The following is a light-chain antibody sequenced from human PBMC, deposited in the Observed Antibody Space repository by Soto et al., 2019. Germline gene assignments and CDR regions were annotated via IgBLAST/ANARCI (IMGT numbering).Light chain of an antibody. Sequence: VVMTQAPATLSVSPGERATLACRASQNVLSNLAWYQQKPGQAPILLIYGASSRATATPDRFRGSGSGTDFTLTINRLEPEDFALYYCQQYSAYPLSFGGGTKVDIK. CDR1: QNVLSN. V-gene: IGKV3-20*01. J-gene: IGKJ4*01. CDR3: QQYSAYPLS. CDR2: GAS.